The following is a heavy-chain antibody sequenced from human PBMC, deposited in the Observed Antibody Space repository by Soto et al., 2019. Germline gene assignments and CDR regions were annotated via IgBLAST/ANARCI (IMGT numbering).Heavy chain of an antibody. D-gene: IGHD3-22*01. J-gene: IGHJ5*02. CDR2: ISGSGGST. CDR3: AKGSGYDSSGYH. V-gene: IGHV3-23*01. CDR1: GFAFSSYA. Sequence: PGGSLRLSCAASGFAFSSYAMSWVRQAPGKGLEWVSAISGSGGSTYYADSVKGRFTISRDNSKNTLYLQMNSLRAEDTAVYYCAKGSGYDSSGYHWGQGTLVTVSS.